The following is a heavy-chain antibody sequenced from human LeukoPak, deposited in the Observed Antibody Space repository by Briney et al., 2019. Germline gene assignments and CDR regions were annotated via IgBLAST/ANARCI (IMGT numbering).Heavy chain of an antibody. D-gene: IGHD5-12*01. CDR1: GFTFSSDA. Sequence: GRSLRLSCAASGFTFSSDAMHWVRQAPGKGLEWVSYISSSGSTIYYADSVKGRFTISRDNAKNSLYLQMNSLRAEDTAVYYCARVDSGYDDYYYMDVWGKGTTVTVSS. CDR3: ARVDSGYDDYYYMDV. CDR2: ISSSGSTI. J-gene: IGHJ6*03. V-gene: IGHV3-48*04.